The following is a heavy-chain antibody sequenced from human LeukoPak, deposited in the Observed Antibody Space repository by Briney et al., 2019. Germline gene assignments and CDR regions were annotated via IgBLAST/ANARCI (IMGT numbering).Heavy chain of an antibody. CDR3: GRDSRYYDSSGFSRGPLGY. J-gene: IGHJ4*02. Sequence: SETLSLTCTVSGGSISSYYWSRIRQPPGKGLEWIGYIYYSGSTNYNPSLKSRVTISVDTSKNQFSLKLSSVTAADTAVYYCGRDSRYYDSSGFSRGPLGYWGQGTLVIVSS. CDR2: IYYSGST. CDR1: GGSISSYY. D-gene: IGHD3-22*01. V-gene: IGHV4-59*01.